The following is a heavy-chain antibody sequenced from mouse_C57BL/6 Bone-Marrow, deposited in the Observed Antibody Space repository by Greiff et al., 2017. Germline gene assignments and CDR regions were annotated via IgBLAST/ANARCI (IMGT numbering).Heavy chain of an antibody. D-gene: IGHD1-1*01. Sequence: VKVVESGAELARPGASVKLSCKASGYTFTSYGISWVKQRTGQGLEWIGEIYPRSGNTYYNEKFKGKATLTADKSSSTAYMELRSLTSEDSAVYFCARGAYGSSPYFDYWGQGTTLTVSS. CDR1: GYTFTSYG. CDR3: ARGAYGSSPYFDY. J-gene: IGHJ2*01. CDR2: IYPRSGNT. V-gene: IGHV1-81*01.